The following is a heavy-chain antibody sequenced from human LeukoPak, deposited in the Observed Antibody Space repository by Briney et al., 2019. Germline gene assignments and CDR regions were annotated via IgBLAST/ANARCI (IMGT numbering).Heavy chain of an antibody. Sequence: PSETLPLTCTVSGGSISSYYWSWIRQPPGKGLEWIGYIYYSGSTNYNPSLKSRVTISVDTSKNQFSLKLSSVTAADTAVYYCARDRLRLRYFDWSYGMDVWGQGTTVTVSS. CDR2: IYYSGST. CDR1: GGSISSYY. D-gene: IGHD3-9*01. J-gene: IGHJ6*02. CDR3: ARDRLRLRYFDWSYGMDV. V-gene: IGHV4-59*01.